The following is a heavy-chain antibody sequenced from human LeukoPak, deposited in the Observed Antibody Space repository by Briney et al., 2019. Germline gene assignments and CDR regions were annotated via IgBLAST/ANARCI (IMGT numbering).Heavy chain of an antibody. CDR3: ARVLSRTWLHLPNV. V-gene: IGHV4-34*01. D-gene: IGHD5-24*01. Sequence: SETLSLTCAVYGGSFSGYNWSWIRQPPGKGLEWIGEINHSGSTNYNPSLKSRVTISVDTSKNQLSLKLTSVTVADTAEYYCARVLSRTWLHLPNVWGEGTTVTVSS. CDR1: GGSFSGYN. CDR2: INHSGST. J-gene: IGHJ6*04.